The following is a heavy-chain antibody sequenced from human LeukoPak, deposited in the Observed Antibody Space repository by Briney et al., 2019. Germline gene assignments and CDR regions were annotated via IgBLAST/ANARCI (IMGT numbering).Heavy chain of an antibody. J-gene: IGHJ4*02. V-gene: IGHV3-64D*06. CDR3: VNLVVPAAMHY. CDR1: GFTFSSYA. CDR2: ISSNGGST. Sequence: GGSLRLSCAASGFTFSSYAMHWVRQAPGKGLEYVSAISSNGGSTYYADSVKGRFTISRDNSKNTLYLQMSSLRAEDTAVYYCVNLVVPAAMHYWGQGTLVTVSS. D-gene: IGHD2-2*01.